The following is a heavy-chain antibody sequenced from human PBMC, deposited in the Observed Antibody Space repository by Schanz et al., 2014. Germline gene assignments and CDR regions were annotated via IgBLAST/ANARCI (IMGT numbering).Heavy chain of an antibody. J-gene: IGHJ5*02. CDR2: ISGSGAST. V-gene: IGHV3-23*01. D-gene: IGHD3-10*01. CDR3: ARPALWFGDNCFDP. Sequence: EVQLLESGGGLVQPGGSLRLSCATSGFSFSSYAINWVRQAPGKGLEWVSGISGSGASTYYADSVKGRFTISRDNSKNTLYLQMSSLTTEDTAVYFCARPALWFGDNCFDPWGQGTLVTVSS. CDR1: GFSFSSYA.